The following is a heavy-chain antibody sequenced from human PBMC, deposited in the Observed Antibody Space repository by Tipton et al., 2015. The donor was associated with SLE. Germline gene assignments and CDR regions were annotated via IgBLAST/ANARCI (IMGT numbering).Heavy chain of an antibody. J-gene: IGHJ6*03. CDR2: ISYDGSNK. CDR3: ARGVAQNYYESSGRDSFMDV. V-gene: IGHV3-30*04. CDR1: GFTFSSYA. D-gene: IGHD3-22*01. Sequence: SLRLSCAASGFTFSSYAMHWVRQAPGKGLEWVAVISYDGSNKYYADSVKGRFTISRDNSKNTLYLQMNSLRAEDTAVYYCARGVAQNYYESSGRDSFMDVWGKGTTFTVSS.